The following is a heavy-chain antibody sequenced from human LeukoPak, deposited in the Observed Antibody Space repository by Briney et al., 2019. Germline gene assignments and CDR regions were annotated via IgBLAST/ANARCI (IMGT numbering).Heavy chain of an antibody. CDR1: GFTFSNYA. J-gene: IGHJ4*02. V-gene: IGHV3-23*01. CDR2: ISGSGGGT. Sequence: GGSLRLSCAASGFTFSNYAMTWVRQAPGKGLEWVSAISGSGGGTYYADSVKGRFTISRDNSRNTLYLQMNSLRAEDTAVYYCTRGTPFGAYWGQGTLVTVSS. D-gene: IGHD2-2*01. CDR3: TRGTPFGAY.